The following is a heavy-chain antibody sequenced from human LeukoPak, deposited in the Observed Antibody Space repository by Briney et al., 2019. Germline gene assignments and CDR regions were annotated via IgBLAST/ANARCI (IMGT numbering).Heavy chain of an antibody. D-gene: IGHD3-3*01. J-gene: IGHJ6*02. CDR1: GGSISSGSYY. CDR2: IYTSRST. Sequence: PSETLSLTCTVSGGSISSGSYYWSWIRQPAGKGLEWIGRIYTSRSTNYNPSLKSRVTISVDTSKNQFSLKLSSVTAADTAVYYCARDLDFWSGYDVYYYGMDVWGQGTTVTVSS. CDR3: ARDLDFWSGYDVYYYGMDV. V-gene: IGHV4-61*02.